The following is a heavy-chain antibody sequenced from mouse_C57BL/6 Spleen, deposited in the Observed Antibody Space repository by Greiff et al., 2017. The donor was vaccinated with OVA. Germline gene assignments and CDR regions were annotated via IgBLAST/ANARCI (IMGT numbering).Heavy chain of an antibody. CDR3: ARNYYYGSTVWYFDV. CDR2: INPNNGGT. J-gene: IGHJ1*03. CDR1: GYTFTDYN. V-gene: IGHV1-18*01. Sequence: VQLQQSGPELVKPGASVKIPCKASGYTFTDYNMDWVKQSHGKSLEWIGDINPNNGGTIYNQKFKGKATLTVDKSSSSAYMELRSLTSEDTAVYYCARNYYYGSTVWYFDVWGTGTTVTVSS. D-gene: IGHD1-1*01.